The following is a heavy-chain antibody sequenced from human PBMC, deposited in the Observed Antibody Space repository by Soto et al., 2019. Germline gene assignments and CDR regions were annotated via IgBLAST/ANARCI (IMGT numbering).Heavy chain of an antibody. J-gene: IGHJ4*02. CDR3: ASMDYGSGSYLYYFDY. Sequence: PSETLSLTCTVSGGSISSYYWSWIRQPPGKGLEWIGYIYYSGSTNYNPSLKSRVTISVDTSKNQFSLKLSSVTAADTAVYYCASMDYGSGSYLYYFDYWGQGTLVTVSS. CDR2: IYYSGST. D-gene: IGHD3-10*01. V-gene: IGHV4-59*08. CDR1: GGSISSYY.